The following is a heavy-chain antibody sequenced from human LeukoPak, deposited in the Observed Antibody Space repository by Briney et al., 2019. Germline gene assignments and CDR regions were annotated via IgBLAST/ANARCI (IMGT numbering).Heavy chain of an antibody. CDR3: ASVQVIEGWYCSSTSCPYYYYMDV. D-gene: IGHD2-2*01. CDR1: GGTFSSYA. V-gene: IGHV1-69*05. Sequence: GSSVKVSCKASGGTFSSYAISWVRQAPGQGLEWMGGIIPIFGTANYAQKFQGRVTITTDESTSTAYMELSSLRSEDTAVYYCASVQVIEGWYCSSTSCPYYYYMDVWGKGTTVTVSS. CDR2: IIPIFGTA. J-gene: IGHJ6*03.